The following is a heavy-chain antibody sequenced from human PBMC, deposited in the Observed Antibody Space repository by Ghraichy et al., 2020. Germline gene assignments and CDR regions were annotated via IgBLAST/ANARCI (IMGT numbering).Heavy chain of an antibody. D-gene: IGHD3-22*01. CDR2: INHSGST. V-gene: IGHV4-34*01. Sequence: SETLSLTCAVYGGSFSGYYWSWIRQPPGKGLEWIGEINHSGSTNYNPSLKSRVTISVDTSKNQFSLKLSSVTAADTAVYYCARVGDSSGYYCIDYWGQGTLVTVSS. CDR3: ARVGDSSGYYCIDY. CDR1: GGSFSGYY. J-gene: IGHJ4*02.